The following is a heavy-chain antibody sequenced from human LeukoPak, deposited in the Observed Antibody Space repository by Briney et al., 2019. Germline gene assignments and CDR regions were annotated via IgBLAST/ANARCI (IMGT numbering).Heavy chain of an antibody. CDR1: GYTFTDYY. Sequence: APVKVSCKASGYTFTDYYLHWVRQAPGQGLEWMGWINPNSGGTNYPQEFQGRVTMTRDTSISTAYMELSRLRSDDTAVYYCARDDQYYDSSVWFDPWGQGTLVTVSS. D-gene: IGHD3-22*01. J-gene: IGHJ5*02. V-gene: IGHV1-2*02. CDR3: ARDDQYYDSSVWFDP. CDR2: INPNSGGT.